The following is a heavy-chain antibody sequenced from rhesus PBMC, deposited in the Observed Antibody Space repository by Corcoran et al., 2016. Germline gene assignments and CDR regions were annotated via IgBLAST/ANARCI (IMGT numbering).Heavy chain of an antibody. J-gene: IGHJ4*01. V-gene: IGHV4-173*01. CDR2: ISGDDRST. D-gene: IGHD6-37*01. Sequence: LQLQESGPGLVKPSATLSLTCAVSGVSIRRTPWTLLRLPPGKGLEWIGRISGDDRSTDYNPSLRSRVTISTDTSKTQFSLKVDSVTAADTAVYYCVGLMVAGPVEYWGQGVLVTVSS. CDR3: VGLMVAGPVEY. CDR1: GVSIRRTP.